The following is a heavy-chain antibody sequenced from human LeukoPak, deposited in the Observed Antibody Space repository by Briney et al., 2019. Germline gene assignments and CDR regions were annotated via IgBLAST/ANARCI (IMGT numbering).Heavy chain of an antibody. V-gene: IGHV1-46*01. D-gene: IGHD3-10*01. J-gene: IGHJ4*02. CDR3: ARDMVRGVNTDY. Sequence: ASVKVSCKASGGTFSSYAISWVRQAPGQGLEWMGIIKPSGGSTSYAQKFQGRVTMTRDMSTSTVYMELSSLRSEDTAVYYCARDMVRGVNTDYWGQGTLVTVSP. CDR1: GGTFSSYA. CDR2: IKPSGGST.